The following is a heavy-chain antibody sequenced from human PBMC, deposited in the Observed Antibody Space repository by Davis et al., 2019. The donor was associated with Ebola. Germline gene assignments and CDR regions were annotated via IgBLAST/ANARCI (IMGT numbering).Heavy chain of an antibody. D-gene: IGHD3-22*01. CDR2: IIPIFGTA. J-gene: IGHJ6*03. V-gene: IGHV1-69*13. Sequence: SSVPVSRQGIAAELSSRAVSWVRQAPGQGLEWRGGIIPIFGTANYAQKFQGRVTITADESTSTAYMELSSLRSEDTAVYYCARNRNPDYDSVMDVWGKGTTVTVSS. CDR1: AAELSSRA. CDR3: ARNRNPDYDSVMDV.